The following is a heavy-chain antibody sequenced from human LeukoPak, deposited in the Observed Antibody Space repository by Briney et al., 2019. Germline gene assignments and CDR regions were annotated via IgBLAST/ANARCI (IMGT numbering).Heavy chain of an antibody. CDR3: ARNGGHNQEH. CDR2: FSHSGIT. V-gene: IGHV4-4*02. J-gene: IGHJ4*02. Sequence: SETLSLTCDVSGASISRGSWWSWVRQPPGKGLEWIGEFSHSGITNFNLSLKSRVTISVDKSRNQFSLNLISVTATDTAVYFCARNGGHNQEHWGQGTLVTVSS. CDR1: GASISRGSW. D-gene: IGHD1-1*01.